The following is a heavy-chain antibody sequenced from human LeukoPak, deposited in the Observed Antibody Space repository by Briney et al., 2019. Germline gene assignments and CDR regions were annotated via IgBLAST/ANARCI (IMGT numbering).Heavy chain of an antibody. CDR2: IDPSDSYT. CDR1: GYSFANYW. Sequence: GESLKISCQGSGYSFANYWISWVRQLPGKGLEWMGRIDPSDSYTDYSPSFQGHVTISADESISTAYLQWNSLKASDTAVYYCARPDCSGGNCYLLTYWGQGSLVTVSS. CDR3: ARPDCSGGNCYLLTY. J-gene: IGHJ4*02. D-gene: IGHD2-15*01. V-gene: IGHV5-10-1*01.